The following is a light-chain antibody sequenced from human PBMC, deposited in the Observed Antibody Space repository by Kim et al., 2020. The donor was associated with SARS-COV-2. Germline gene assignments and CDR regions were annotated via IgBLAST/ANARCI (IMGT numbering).Light chain of an antibody. V-gene: IGLV3-21*04. J-gene: IGLJ3*02. Sequence: SYELTQPPSVSVAPGKTARITCGRNNIGSKSVHWYQQKPGQAPVLVIYYDSDRPSGIPERFSGSNSGNTATLTLSRVEAGDEADYYCQLWDSSSDPLVFGGGTQLTVL. CDR1: NIGSKS. CDR3: QLWDSSSDPLV. CDR2: YDS.